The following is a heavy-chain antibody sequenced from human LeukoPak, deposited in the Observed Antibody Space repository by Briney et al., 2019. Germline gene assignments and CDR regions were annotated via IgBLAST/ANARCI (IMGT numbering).Heavy chain of an antibody. CDR2: IYYSGST. CDR3: ARQGVDYDILTGYYNGFWFDP. J-gene: IGHJ5*02. D-gene: IGHD3-9*01. Sequence: PSETLSLTCTVSGGSISSSSYCWGWIRQPPGKGLEWIGSIYYSGSTYYNPSLKSRVTISVDTSKNQFSLKLSSVTAADTAVYYCARQGVDYDILTGYYNGFWFDPWGQGTLVTVSS. V-gene: IGHV4-39*01. CDR1: GGSISSSSYC.